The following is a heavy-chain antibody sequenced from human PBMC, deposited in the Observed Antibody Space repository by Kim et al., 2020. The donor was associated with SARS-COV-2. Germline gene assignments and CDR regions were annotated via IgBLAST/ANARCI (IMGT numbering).Heavy chain of an antibody. V-gene: IGHV4-59*01. J-gene: IGHJ4*02. CDR2: GVP. Sequence: GVPRYNPSLESRVTISVDTSKNQSSLTLSSVTAMDAAIYYCARDRRSLLDHWGQGTLVAVSS. CDR3: ARDRRSLLDH.